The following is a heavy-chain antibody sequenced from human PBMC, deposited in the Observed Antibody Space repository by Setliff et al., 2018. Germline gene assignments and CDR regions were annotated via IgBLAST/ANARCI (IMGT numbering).Heavy chain of an antibody. CDR2: IYYSGST. CDR1: GGSISSSSYY. J-gene: IGHJ5*02. D-gene: IGHD3-10*01. V-gene: IGHV4-39*07. Sequence: PSETLSLTCTVSGGSISSSSYYWGWIRQPPGKGLEWIGSIYYSGSTYYNPSLKSRVTISVDTSKNLFSLKLSSVTAADTAVYYCARELYYYGSGSWTFDPWGQGTLVTVPS. CDR3: ARELYYYGSGSWTFDP.